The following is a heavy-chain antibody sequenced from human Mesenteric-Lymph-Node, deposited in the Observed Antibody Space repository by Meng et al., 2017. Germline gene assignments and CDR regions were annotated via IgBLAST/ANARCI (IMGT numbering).Heavy chain of an antibody. CDR1: GDTFTRYG. D-gene: IGHD3-22*01. J-gene: IGHJ5*02. Sequence: VQLGQSGAEGKKPGASVKVSCKASGDTFTRYGISWVRQAPGQGLEWMGWISGSNSNTNYAQKFQGRVTMTTDTFTSTAYMELRSLRSDDTAVYYCARPDYYDSSDYTSWGQGTLVTVSS. CDR3: ARPDYYDSSDYTS. V-gene: IGHV1-18*01. CDR2: ISGSNSNT.